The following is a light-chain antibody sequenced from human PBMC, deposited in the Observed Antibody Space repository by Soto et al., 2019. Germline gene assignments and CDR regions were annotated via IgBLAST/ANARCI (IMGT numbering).Light chain of an antibody. V-gene: IGLV2-14*01. J-gene: IGLJ1*01. CDR1: SSDVGGYNA. CDR2: EVT. CDR3: NSFRVNRLYV. Sequence: QSALTQPASVSGSPGQTITISCTGTSSDVGGYNAVSWYQHRPGKAPKLIIYEVTHRPAGISDRFSASKSGNTASLTISGLQAEDEGDYYCNSFRVNRLYVFGTGTNLTVL.